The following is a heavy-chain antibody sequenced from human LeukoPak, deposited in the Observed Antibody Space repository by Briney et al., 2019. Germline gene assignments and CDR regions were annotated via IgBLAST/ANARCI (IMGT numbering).Heavy chain of an antibody. J-gene: IGHJ6*03. CDR1: GFTFDDYA. V-gene: IGHV3-9*01. CDR3: ARSLRVRGVPDYMDV. Sequence: GGSLRLSCAASGFTFDDYAMHWVRQAPGKGLEWVSGISWNSGSIGYADSVKGRFTISRDNSKNMLYLQMNSLRAEDTAVYYCARSLRVRGVPDYMDVWGKGTTVIISS. D-gene: IGHD3-10*02. CDR2: ISWNSGSI.